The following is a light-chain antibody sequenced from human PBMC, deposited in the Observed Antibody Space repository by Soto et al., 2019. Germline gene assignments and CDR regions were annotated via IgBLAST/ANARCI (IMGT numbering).Light chain of an antibody. Sequence: DIQMTQSPCSLSASVGDRVTITCQASQDISNYLNWYQQKPGKAPKLLIYDPYNLETGVPSRFSGSGYGTDFTFTISSLQPEDIATYYCQQYDNPNLTVTFGGGTKVEIK. CDR2: DPY. V-gene: IGKV1-33*01. J-gene: IGKJ4*01. CDR1: QDISNY. CDR3: QQYDNPNLTVT.